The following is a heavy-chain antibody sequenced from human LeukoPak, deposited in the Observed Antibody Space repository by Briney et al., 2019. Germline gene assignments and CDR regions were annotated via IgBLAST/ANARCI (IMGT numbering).Heavy chain of an antibody. CDR2: MNPNSGNT. Sequence: ASVKVSCKASGYTFTNYDINWVRQATGQGLEWMGWMNPNSGNTGYAQKFQGRVTITRNTSISTAYMELSSLRSEDTAVYYCARGRFVVPAAIDGYYFDYWGQGTLVTVSS. V-gene: IGHV1-8*03. D-gene: IGHD2-2*02. CDR3: ARGRFVVPAAIDGYYFDY. J-gene: IGHJ4*02. CDR1: GYTFTNYD.